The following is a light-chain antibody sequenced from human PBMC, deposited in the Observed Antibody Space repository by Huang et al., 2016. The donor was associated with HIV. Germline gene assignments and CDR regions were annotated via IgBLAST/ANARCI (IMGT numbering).Light chain of an antibody. J-gene: IGKJ1*01. CDR1: QSVSSNY. Sequence: EIVLTQSPGTLSLSPGERATLSCRASQSVSSNYLAWYQQTPGQAPRLLVYGVSNRATGIPDRFSGSGSGTDFTLTISRLDPEDVGIYYCQQYGSLPRTFGQGTKVEIK. V-gene: IGKV3-20*01. CDR2: GVS. CDR3: QQYGSLPRT.